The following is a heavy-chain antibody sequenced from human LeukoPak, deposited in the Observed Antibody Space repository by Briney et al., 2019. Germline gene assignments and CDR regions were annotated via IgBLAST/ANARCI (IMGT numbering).Heavy chain of an antibody. D-gene: IGHD3-22*01. V-gene: IGHV3-9*01. Sequence: GRSLRLSCAASGFTFDDYAMHWVRQAPGKGLEWVSGISWNSGSIGYADSVKGRFTISRDNAKNSLYLQMNSLRAEDTALYYCAKDINYDSSGGAFDIWGQGTMVTVSS. CDR2: ISWNSGSI. CDR1: GFTFDDYA. CDR3: AKDINYDSSGGAFDI. J-gene: IGHJ3*02.